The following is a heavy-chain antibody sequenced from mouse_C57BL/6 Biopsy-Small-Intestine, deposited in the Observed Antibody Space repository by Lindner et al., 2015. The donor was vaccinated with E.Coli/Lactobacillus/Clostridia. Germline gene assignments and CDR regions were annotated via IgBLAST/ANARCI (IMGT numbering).Heavy chain of an antibody. CDR3: ARSYGNYGAMDF. CDR1: GYTFTDYY. J-gene: IGHJ4*01. D-gene: IGHD2-1*01. V-gene: IGHV1-19*01. CDR2: INPYNGDI. Sequence: VQLQESGPVLVKPGASVKMSCKTSGYTFTDYYVNWLKQSHRKSLEWIGVINPYNGDIIYNQKFEGKATLTVDKSSSTAYMELRSLTSEDSAVYYCARSYGNYGAMDFWGQGTSVTVSS.